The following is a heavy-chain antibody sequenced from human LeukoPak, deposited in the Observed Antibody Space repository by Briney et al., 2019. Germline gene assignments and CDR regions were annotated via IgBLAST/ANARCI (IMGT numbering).Heavy chain of an antibody. CDR2: INPNSGGT. CDR1: GYTFTGYY. D-gene: IGHD4-17*01. J-gene: IGHJ4*02. CDR3: ATPTVTTWYYFDY. Sequence: ASVMVSCKASGYTFTGYYMHWVRQAPGQGLEWMGWINPNSGGTNYAQKFQGRVTMTRDTSISTAYMELSRLRSDDTAVYYCATPTVTTWYYFDYWGQGTLVTVSS. V-gene: IGHV1-2*02.